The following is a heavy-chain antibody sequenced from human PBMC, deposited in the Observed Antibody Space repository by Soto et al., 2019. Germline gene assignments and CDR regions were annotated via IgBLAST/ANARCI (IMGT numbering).Heavy chain of an antibody. Sequence: GSVRLSCAASGFTCSSYGMSWVRQAPGKGLEWVANIKQDGSEKYYVDSVKGRFTISRDNAKNSLYLQMNSLRAEDTAVYYCARDTSRYCSSTSCLNWFDPWGQGTLVTVS. V-gene: IGHV3-7*01. CDR2: IKQDGSEK. D-gene: IGHD2-2*01. CDR3: ARDTSRYCSSTSCLNWFDP. CDR1: GFTCSSYG. J-gene: IGHJ5*02.